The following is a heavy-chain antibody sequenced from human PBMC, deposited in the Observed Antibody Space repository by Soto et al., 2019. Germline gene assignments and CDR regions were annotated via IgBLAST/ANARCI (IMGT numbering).Heavy chain of an antibody. J-gene: IGHJ1*01. CDR3: AKDFTFYGSGSYKYFQH. CDR1: GFTFSSYA. Sequence: GGSLRLSCAASGFTFSSYAMSWVRQAPGKGLEWVSAISGSGGSTYYVDSVKGRFTISSDNSKNTLYLQMNSLRAEDTAVYYCAKDFTFYGSGSYKYFQHWGQGTLVTVSS. D-gene: IGHD3-10*01. V-gene: IGHV3-23*01. CDR2: ISGSGGST.